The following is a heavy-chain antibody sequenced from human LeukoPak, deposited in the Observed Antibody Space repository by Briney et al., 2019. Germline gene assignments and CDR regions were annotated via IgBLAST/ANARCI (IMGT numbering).Heavy chain of an antibody. CDR3: AREVTMTGGMDV. Sequence: GGSLRLSCAASGSIFSSYSINWVRQAPGKGLEWVSSISSSSTYIYYADSVKGRLTISRDNFKNSLYLQMNSLRAEDTAVYYCAREVTMTGGMDVWGQGTTVTVS. V-gene: IGHV3-21*01. J-gene: IGHJ6*02. CDR1: GSIFSSYS. D-gene: IGHD3-3*01. CDR2: ISSSSTYI.